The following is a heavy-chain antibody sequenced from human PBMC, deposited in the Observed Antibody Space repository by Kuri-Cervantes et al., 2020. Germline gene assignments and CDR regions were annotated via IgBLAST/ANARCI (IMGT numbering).Heavy chain of an antibody. CDR2: ISYDGSNK. V-gene: IGHV3-30*03. Sequence: GESLKISCAASGFTFSSYGMHWVRQAPGKGLEWVAVISYDGSNKYYADSVKGRFTISRDNSKNTLYLQMNSLRAEDTAVYYCARDVRDGYKNHYWHFDLWGRGTLVTVSS. J-gene: IGHJ2*01. CDR1: GFTFSSYG. D-gene: IGHD5-24*01. CDR3: ARDVRDGYKNHYWHFDL.